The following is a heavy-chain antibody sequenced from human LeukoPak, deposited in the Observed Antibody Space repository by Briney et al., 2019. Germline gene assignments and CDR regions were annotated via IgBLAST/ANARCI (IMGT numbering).Heavy chain of an antibody. D-gene: IGHD5-18*01. J-gene: IGHJ6*03. CDR2: MNPNSGNT. Sequence: ASVTVSFTASGYTFTSYGINWVRQGTGQGLGRMGWMNPNSGNTGSAQKFQGRVTITRNTSISTAYMELSSLRSQDTAVYYCARLQREGIQLWLSLHKYYYYMDVWGKGTTVTVSS. CDR1: GYTFTSYG. CDR3: ARLQREGIQLWLSLHKYYYYMDV. V-gene: IGHV1-8*03.